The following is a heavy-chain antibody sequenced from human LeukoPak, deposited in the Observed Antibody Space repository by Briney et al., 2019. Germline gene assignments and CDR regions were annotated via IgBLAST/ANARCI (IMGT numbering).Heavy chain of an antibody. V-gene: IGHV3-23*01. CDR3: AKAPDSSGFPSYFDS. J-gene: IGHJ4*02. D-gene: IGHD3-22*01. Sequence: GGSLRLSCAVSGFTFSTFAMNWVRQAPGKGLEWVSSLSDSAVSSYYADSVKGRFTISRENSKNTLYLQMNSLRAEDTATYYCAKAPDSSGFPSYFDSWGQGTLVAVSS. CDR1: GFTFSTFA. CDR2: LSDSAVSS.